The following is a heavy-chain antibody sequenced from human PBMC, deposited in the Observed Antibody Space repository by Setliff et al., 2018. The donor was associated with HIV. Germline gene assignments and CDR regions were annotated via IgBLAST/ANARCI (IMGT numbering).Heavy chain of an antibody. CDR1: GGSLTNYY. D-gene: IGHD2-8*02. J-gene: IGHJ6*02. V-gene: IGHV4-34*01. CDR3: ARGSTCIGGGCLTYYYYYYGLDA. Sequence: PSETLSLTCAVYGGSLTNYYWSWFRQSPGKGLERIGEISDSATTDYNPSLKSRVIISLDTSKKQFSLKLNSVTAADTAVYYCARGSTCIGGGCLTYYYYYYGLDAWGQGTTVTVSS. CDR2: ISDSATT.